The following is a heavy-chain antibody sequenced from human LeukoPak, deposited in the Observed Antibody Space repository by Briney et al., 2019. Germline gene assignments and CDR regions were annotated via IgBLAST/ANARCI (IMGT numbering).Heavy chain of an antibody. Sequence: PSETLSLTCTVSGGTIYSSSYYWVWIRQPPGQGLEWIGSIYYSGSTYYNPSLKSRVTISVDTSKNQFSLKLSSVTAADTAVYYCARARGGWYEYYFDYWGQGTLVTVSS. CDR2: IYYSGST. CDR1: GGTIYSSSYY. D-gene: IGHD6-19*01. V-gene: IGHV4-39*07. J-gene: IGHJ4*02. CDR3: ARARGGWYEYYFDY.